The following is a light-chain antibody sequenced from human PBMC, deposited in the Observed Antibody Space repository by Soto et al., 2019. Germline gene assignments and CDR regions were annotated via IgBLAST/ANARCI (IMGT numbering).Light chain of an antibody. Sequence: EIVLTQSPGTLSLSPGERATLSCRASQSVASRTLAWYQQRSGKAPRLLIYGTSSRAIHTPDRFSGSGSGTDLTLPISDLEPEDFAVYFCQHFGNSLWTFGQGTKV. CDR1: QSVASRT. CDR2: GTS. CDR3: QHFGNSLWT. J-gene: IGKJ1*01. V-gene: IGKV3-20*01.